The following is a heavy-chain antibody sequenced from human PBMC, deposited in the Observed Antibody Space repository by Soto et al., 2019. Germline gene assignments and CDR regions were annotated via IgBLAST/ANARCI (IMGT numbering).Heavy chain of an antibody. D-gene: IGHD2-2*01. CDR1: GGSFSSYY. Sequence: QVQPQESGPGLVKPSETLSLSCTVSGGSFSSYYCNWVRKSAGKGLEWIGRIYPSGSTTYNPSLKSRLTMSVDTSKNQFSLRLTSMTAADTAVYYCATGRSEVVPGALDTWGQGTLVTVSS. J-gene: IGHJ4*02. CDR3: ATGRSEVVPGALDT. V-gene: IGHV4-4*07. CDR2: IYPSGST.